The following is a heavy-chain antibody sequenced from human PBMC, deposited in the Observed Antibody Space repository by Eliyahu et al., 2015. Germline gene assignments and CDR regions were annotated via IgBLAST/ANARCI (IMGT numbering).Heavy chain of an antibody. CDR1: GFTFSTXW. Sequence: EVQLVESGGGLVQPGGSLRLACGVXGFTFSTXWFHWVRQAPGKGLXWVXRINSDGSTIDYADSVKGRFTISRDNAKNTLYLQMNSLRAEDTAVYYCARAGNFRFDYWGQGTLLTVSS. J-gene: IGHJ4*02. V-gene: IGHV3-74*01. CDR2: INSDGSTI. CDR3: ARAGNFRFDY. D-gene: IGHD1-1*01.